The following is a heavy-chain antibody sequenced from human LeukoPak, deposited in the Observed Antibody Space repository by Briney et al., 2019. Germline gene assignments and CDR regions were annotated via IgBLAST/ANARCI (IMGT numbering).Heavy chain of an antibody. CDR3: ARDFLLDSGSYYIRGSDPPATDY. J-gene: IGHJ4*02. CDR1: EFTFSSYT. CDR2: ISISSSII. D-gene: IGHD1-26*01. V-gene: IGHV3-48*01. Sequence: GGSLRLSCAASEFTFSSYTMNWVRQAPGKGLEWVSYISISSSIIYYADSVKGRFTISRDNAKNSLYLQMNSLRAEDTAVYYCARDFLLDSGSYYIRGSDPPATDYWGQGTLVTVSS.